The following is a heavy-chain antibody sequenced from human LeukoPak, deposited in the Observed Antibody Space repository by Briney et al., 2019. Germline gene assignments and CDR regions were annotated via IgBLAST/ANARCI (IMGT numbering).Heavy chain of an antibody. J-gene: IGHJ4*02. CDR3: ASPDDILTGYYLSASFDY. Sequence: PGGSLRLSCAASGFTVSSKYMSWVRQAPGKGLEWVSVIYVAGNTYHADSVKGRFTISRDNSKNTLYLQMNSLRAEDTAVYYCASPDDILTGYYLSASFDYWGQGTLVTVSS. CDR1: GFTVSSKY. CDR2: IYVAGNT. D-gene: IGHD3-9*01. V-gene: IGHV3-53*05.